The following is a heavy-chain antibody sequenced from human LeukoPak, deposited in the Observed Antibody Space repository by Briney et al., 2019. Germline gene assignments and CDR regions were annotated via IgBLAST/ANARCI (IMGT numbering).Heavy chain of an antibody. CDR1: GSTFSSYA. CDR2: ITGSGGNT. D-gene: IGHD5-12*01. CDR3: AKGGVATLQYYFDH. V-gene: IGHV3-23*01. Sequence: PGGSLRLSCVASGSTFSSYAMTWVRQAPGKGLEWVSLITGSGGNTYYADSVKGRFTISRDNSQNTLYLQMNYLRAEDTALYYCAKGGVATLQYYFDHWGQGTLVTVSS. J-gene: IGHJ4*02.